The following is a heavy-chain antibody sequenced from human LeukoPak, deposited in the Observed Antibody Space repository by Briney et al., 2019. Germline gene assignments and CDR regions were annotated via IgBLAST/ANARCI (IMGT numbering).Heavy chain of an antibody. CDR3: ARGGATTLFDY. Sequence: GGSLRLSCAASGFTFSSYAMHWVRQARGKALEYVSAITSNGDKTYYGNSVKGRFTISRDNSKNTLYLQMGSLRIEDMAVYYCARGGATTLFDYWGQGTLVTVSS. D-gene: IGHD1-26*01. V-gene: IGHV3-64*01. CDR2: ITSNGDKT. J-gene: IGHJ4*02. CDR1: GFTFSSYA.